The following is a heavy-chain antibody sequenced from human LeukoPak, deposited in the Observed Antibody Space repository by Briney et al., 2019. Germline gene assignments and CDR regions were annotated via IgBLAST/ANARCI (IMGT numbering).Heavy chain of an antibody. CDR3: ARDCGGDCYGPSYYYGMDV. Sequence: SETLSLTCTVSGGSISSYYWSWIRQPAGKGLEWIGRIYTSGSTNYNPSLKSRVTISVDTSKNQFSLKLSSVTAADTAVYYCARDCGGDCYGPSYYYGMDVWGQGTTVTVSS. D-gene: IGHD2-21*02. CDR2: IYTSGST. V-gene: IGHV4-4*07. CDR1: GGSISSYY. J-gene: IGHJ6*02.